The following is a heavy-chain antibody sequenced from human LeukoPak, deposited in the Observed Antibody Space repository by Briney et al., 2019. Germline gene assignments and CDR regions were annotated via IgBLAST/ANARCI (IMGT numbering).Heavy chain of an antibody. V-gene: IGHV1-18*01. CDR2: ISAYNGNT. J-gene: IGHJ5*02. D-gene: IGHD2-15*01. CDR1: GYTFTSYG. Sequence: GASVKVSCKASGYTFTSYGISWVRQAPGQGLEWMGWISAYNGNTNYAQKFQGRVTMTRDTSISTAYMELSRLRSDDTAVYYCARDQRSCSGGSCYPGWFAPWGQGTLVTVSS. CDR3: ARDQRSCSGGSCYPGWFAP.